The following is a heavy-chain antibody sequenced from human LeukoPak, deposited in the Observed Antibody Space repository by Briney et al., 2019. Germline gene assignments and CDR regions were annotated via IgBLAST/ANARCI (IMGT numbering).Heavy chain of an antibody. CDR1: GFTFSSYA. V-gene: IGHV4-34*01. D-gene: IGHD3-10*01. CDR2: INHSGST. CDR3: ARGSPYYYGSGSYYRFDY. J-gene: IGHJ4*02. Sequence: PGGSLRLSCAASGFTFSSYAMSWVRQAPGKGLEWIGEINHSGSTNYNPSLKSRVTISVDTSKNQFSLKLSSVTAADTAVYYCARGSPYYYGSGSYYRFDYWGQGTLVTVSS.